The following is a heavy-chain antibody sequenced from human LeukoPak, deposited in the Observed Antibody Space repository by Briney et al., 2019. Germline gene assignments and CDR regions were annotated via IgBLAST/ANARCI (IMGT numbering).Heavy chain of an antibody. V-gene: IGHV4-61*01. J-gene: IGHJ6*03. CDR3: ARGGSPTSTTYYFYYMDV. CDR1: GYSISSGYY. CDR2: IYYSGST. Sequence: SETLSLTCTVSGYSISSGYYWSWIRQPPGKGLEWIGYIYYSGSTNYNPSLKSRVTISVDTSKNQFSLKLSSVTAADTAVYYCARGGSPTSTTYYFYYMDVWGKGTTVTVSS. D-gene: IGHD2-2*01.